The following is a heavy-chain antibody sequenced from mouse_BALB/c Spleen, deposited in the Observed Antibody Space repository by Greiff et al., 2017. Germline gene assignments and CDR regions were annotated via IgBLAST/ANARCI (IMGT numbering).Heavy chain of an antibody. J-gene: IGHJ4*01. CDR1: GYTFTSYW. V-gene: IGHV1-87*01. CDR3: ANWYYGNYKDAMDY. Sequence: QVQLQQSGAELARPGASVKLSCKASGYTFTSYWMQWVKQRPGQGLEWIGAIYPGDGDTRYTQKFKGKATLTADKSSSTAYMQLSSLASEDSAVYYCANWYYGNYKDAMDYWGQGTSVTVSS. CDR2: IYPGDGDT. D-gene: IGHD2-1*01.